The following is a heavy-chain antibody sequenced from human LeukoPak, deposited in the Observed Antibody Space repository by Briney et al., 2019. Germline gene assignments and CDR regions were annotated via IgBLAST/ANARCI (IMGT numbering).Heavy chain of an antibody. V-gene: IGHV1-69*05. CDR3: ARGSRSSGWFSDAFDI. J-gene: IGHJ3*02. CDR2: IIPIFGTA. CDR1: GGTFSSYA. Sequence: SVKVSCKASGGTFSSYAISWVRQAPGQGLEWMGGIIPIFGTANYAQKFQGRVTITTDESTSTAYMELSSLRSEDTAVYYCARGSRSSGWFSDAFDIWGQGTMVTVSS. D-gene: IGHD6-19*01.